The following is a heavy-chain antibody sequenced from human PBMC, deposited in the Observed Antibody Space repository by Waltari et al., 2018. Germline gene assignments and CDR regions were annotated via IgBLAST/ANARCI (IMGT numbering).Heavy chain of an antibody. CDR1: GFTSRSFS. D-gene: IGHD6-6*01. J-gene: IGHJ4*02. CDR3: ARDPFGVTAARPDY. V-gene: IGHV3-48*02. CDR2: ISSSSSTI. Sequence: EVYLVEYGGALVQPGGSLRLSCAASGFTSRSFSMNWVRPVPGKGREWVSYISSSSSTIDYADSVKGRFTISRDNAKNSLYLQMNSLRDEDTAVYYCARDPFGVTAARPDYWGQGTLVTVSS.